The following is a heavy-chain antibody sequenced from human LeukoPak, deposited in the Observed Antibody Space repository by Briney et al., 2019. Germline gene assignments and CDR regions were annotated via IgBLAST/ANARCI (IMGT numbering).Heavy chain of an antibody. V-gene: IGHV3-11*06. CDR3: ARGVGARTPDAFDI. CDR2: ISNSSYT. D-gene: IGHD1-26*01. CDR1: GFTFSDYY. J-gene: IGHJ3*02. Sequence: GGSLRLSCAASGFTFSDYYMSWIRQAPGKGLEWVSYISNSSYTNYADSVKGRFTISRDNAKNSLYLQMNSLRAEDTAVYYCARGVGARTPDAFDIWGQGTMVTVSS.